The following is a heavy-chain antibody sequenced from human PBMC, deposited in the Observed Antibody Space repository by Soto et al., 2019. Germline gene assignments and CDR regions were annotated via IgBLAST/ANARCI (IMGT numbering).Heavy chain of an antibody. D-gene: IGHD6-13*01. CDR2: IDHSDTYT. V-gene: IGHV5-10-1*01. Sequence: EVQLVQSGAEVKKPGESLRISCKGSGYSFTSYWISWVRQMPGKGLEWMGRIDHSDTYTNYSPSFKGHVTISADKSISTAYRQWSSRKASDTAMYYCARLQAAAGDNDRTLDYWGQGTLVTVSS. CDR3: ARLQAAAGDNDRTLDY. CDR1: GYSFTSYW. J-gene: IGHJ4*02.